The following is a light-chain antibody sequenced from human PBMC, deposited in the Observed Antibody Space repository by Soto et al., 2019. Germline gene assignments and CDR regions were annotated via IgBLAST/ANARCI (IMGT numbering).Light chain of an antibody. CDR2: EVN. CDR3: ASYKSGATYV. Sequence: QAVVTQPASVSGSPGQSITISCTGTFSDVGGYNYVSWYQVYPGKAPKLIIHEVNERPSGVSNRFSGSKSDNTASLTISGLQAEDEADYYCASYKSGATYVFGGGTKVTVL. J-gene: IGLJ1*01. V-gene: IGLV2-14*01. CDR1: FSDVGGYNY.